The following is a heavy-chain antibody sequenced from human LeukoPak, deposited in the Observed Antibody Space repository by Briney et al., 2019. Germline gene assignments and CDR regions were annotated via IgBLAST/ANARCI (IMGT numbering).Heavy chain of an antibody. CDR2: ISGSGGGT. V-gene: IGHV3-23*01. D-gene: IGHD1-26*01. Sequence: AGGSLRLSCAASGFTFNSYAMSWVRQAPEKGLEWVATISGSGGGTYYADSVKGRFTISRDDSKNTLYLQMNSLRAEDTAVYYCPKDLGRYRNNYFDYWGQGTLVTVSS. J-gene: IGHJ4*02. CDR3: PKDLGRYRNNYFDY. CDR1: GFTFNSYA.